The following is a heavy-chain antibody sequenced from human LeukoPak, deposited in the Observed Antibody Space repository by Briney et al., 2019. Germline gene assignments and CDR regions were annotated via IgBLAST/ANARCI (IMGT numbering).Heavy chain of an antibody. J-gene: IGHJ4*02. V-gene: IGHV3-21*01. CDR3: ARTMGRGYYFDY. D-gene: IGHD3-10*01. Sequence: GGSLRLSCAASGFTFSSYSMNWVRQAPGKGLEWVSSISSSSSYIYYADSVKGRFTISRDNAKNSLYLQMNSLRAEDTAVYYCARTMGRGYYFDYWGQGTLVTVSS. CDR1: GFTFSSYS. CDR2: ISSSSSYI.